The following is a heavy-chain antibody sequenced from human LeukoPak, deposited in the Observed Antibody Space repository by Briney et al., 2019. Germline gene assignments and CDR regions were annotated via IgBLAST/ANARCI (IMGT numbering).Heavy chain of an antibody. CDR2: TYYRSNWDN. J-gene: IGHJ3*02. CDR3: ARSTSSFNAFDI. CDR1: GDSVSSNNAA. D-gene: IGHD6-13*01. V-gene: IGHV6-1*01. Sequence: SQTLSLTRAISGDSVSSNNAAWNWIRQSPSRGLEWLGRTYYRSNWDNDYAVSVKSRITIIPDTSKNQFSLQLNSVTPEDTAVYYCARSTSSFNAFDIWGQGTMVTVSS.